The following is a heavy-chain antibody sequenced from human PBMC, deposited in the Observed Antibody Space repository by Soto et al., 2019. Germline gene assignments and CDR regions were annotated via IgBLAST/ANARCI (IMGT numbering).Heavy chain of an antibody. D-gene: IGHD3-22*01. Sequence: QVQLVESGGGLVKPGGSLRLSCAASGFTFSDYYMSWIRQAPGKGLEWVSYISSSSSYTNYADSVKGRFTISRDNAKNSLYLQMNSLRAEDTAVYYCATGQYYYDSRAYYYSWGQGTLVTVSS. CDR1: GFTFSDYY. J-gene: IGHJ4*02. CDR2: ISSSSSYT. V-gene: IGHV3-11*05. CDR3: ATGQYYYDSRAYYYS.